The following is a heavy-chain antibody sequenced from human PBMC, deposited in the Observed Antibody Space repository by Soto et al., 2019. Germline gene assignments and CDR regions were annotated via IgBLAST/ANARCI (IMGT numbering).Heavy chain of an antibody. J-gene: IGHJ4*02. V-gene: IGHV3-30-3*01. D-gene: IGHD6-19*01. Sequence: QVQLVESGGGVVQPGRSLRLSCAASGFTFSSYAMHWVRQAPGKGLEWVAVISYDGSNKYYADSVKGRFTISRDNSKNTLYLQMNSLRAEDTAVYYCARAGVAVAGSFFDYCGQGTLVTVSS. CDR2: ISYDGSNK. CDR1: GFTFSSYA. CDR3: ARAGVAVAGSFFDY.